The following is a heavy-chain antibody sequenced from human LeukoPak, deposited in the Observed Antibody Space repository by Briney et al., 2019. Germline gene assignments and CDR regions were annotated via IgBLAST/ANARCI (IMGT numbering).Heavy chain of an antibody. D-gene: IGHD2-21*01. Sequence: KPGGSLRLSCAASGFTFSSYSMNWGRQAPGKGLEWVSSISSSSSYIYYADSVKRRFTISRDNAKNSLYLQMNSLRAEDTAVYYCARASSAFCGGDCYPPTYFDYWGQGTLVTVSS. J-gene: IGHJ4*02. CDR3: ARASSAFCGGDCYPPTYFDY. V-gene: IGHV3-21*01. CDR1: GFTFSSYS. CDR2: ISSSSSYI.